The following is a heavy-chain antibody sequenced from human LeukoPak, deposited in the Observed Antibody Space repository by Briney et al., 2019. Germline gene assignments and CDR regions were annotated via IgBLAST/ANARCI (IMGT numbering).Heavy chain of an antibody. CDR3: ARGINSSSSYYYYGMDV. CDR2: IIPILGIA. J-gene: IGHJ6*02. V-gene: IGHV1-69*04. D-gene: IGHD6-6*01. Sequence: SVRVSCKASGGTFSSYAISWVRQAPGQGLEWVGRIIPILGIANYAQKFQGRVTITADKSTSTAYMELSSLRSEDTAVYYCARGINSSSSYYYYGMDVWGQGTTVTVSS. CDR1: GGTFSSYA.